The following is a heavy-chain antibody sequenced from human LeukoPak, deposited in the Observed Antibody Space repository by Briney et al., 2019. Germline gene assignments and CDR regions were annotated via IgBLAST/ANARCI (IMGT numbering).Heavy chain of an antibody. J-gene: IGHJ3*02. CDR3: ARSRCGSTSCQPFAAFDI. CDR1: GYTFTYYY. D-gene: IGHD2-2*01. V-gene: IGHV1-2*02. Sequence: ASVKVSFKASGYTFTYYYMHWVRHAPGQGLEWMGWIDPNSGGTNYAQKFQGRVTMTRDTSISTAYMDLSRLKSDDTAVYYCARSRCGSTSCQPFAAFDIWGRGTLVTVSS. CDR2: IDPNSGGT.